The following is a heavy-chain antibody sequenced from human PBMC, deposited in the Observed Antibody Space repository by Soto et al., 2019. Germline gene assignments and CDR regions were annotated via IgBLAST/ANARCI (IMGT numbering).Heavy chain of an antibody. CDR1: GFTFSSYA. J-gene: IGHJ6*02. CDR3: AKERVHENFYYYYGMDV. V-gene: IGHV3-23*01. D-gene: IGHD1-7*01. CDR2: ISGSGGST. Sequence: EVQLLESGGGLVQPGGSLRLSCAASGFTFSSYAMSWVRQAPGKGLEWVSAISGSGGSTYYADSVKGRFTISRDNSKNTLYLQMNSLRAEDTAVYYCAKERVHENFYYYYGMDVWGQGTTVTVSS.